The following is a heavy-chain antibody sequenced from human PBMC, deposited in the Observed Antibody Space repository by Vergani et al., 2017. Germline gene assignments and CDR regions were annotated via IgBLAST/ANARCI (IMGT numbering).Heavy chain of an antibody. D-gene: IGHD4-17*01. CDR3: ASLEGGYGDYGGWFDP. Sequence: QVRLLQSAAEVKKPGASVRVSCKASGYTFTGYFIHWVRQAPGQGLEWMGWINPNSGGTNYAQKFQGRVTMTRDTSISTAYMELSRLRSDDTAVYYCASLEGGYGDYGGWFDPWGQGTLVTVSS. CDR1: GYTFTGYF. V-gene: IGHV1-2*02. CDR2: INPNSGGT. J-gene: IGHJ5*02.